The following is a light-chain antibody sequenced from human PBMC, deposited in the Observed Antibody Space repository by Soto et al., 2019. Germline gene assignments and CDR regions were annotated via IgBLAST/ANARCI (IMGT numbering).Light chain of an antibody. J-gene: IGKJ1*01. Sequence: DIVLTQSPGTLSLSPGERATLSCRASQNVDSTYLAWYQQKPGQAPRLVIYGSTRRAPGVPDRFSGSGSGTDFTLTISRLDPEDFAVYHCQQYGRSWWTFGQGTKVEIK. CDR3: QQYGRSWWT. CDR1: QNVDSTY. CDR2: GST. V-gene: IGKV3-20*01.